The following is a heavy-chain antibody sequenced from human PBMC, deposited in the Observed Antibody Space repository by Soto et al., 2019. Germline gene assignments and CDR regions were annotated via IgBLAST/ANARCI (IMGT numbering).Heavy chain of an antibody. CDR1: GFSFTSYG. CDR3: SKGPLGSSHYYSGLDV. D-gene: IGHD2-15*01. Sequence: QVQLVESGGGVVQPGRSLRLSCAASGFSFTSYGIHWVRQAPGKGLEWVALISYDGTTTYYADSVKGRFTLSKDNSKKKVYLQMNDLRGEDTAVYFCSKGPLGSSHYYSGLDVWGQGTTVSVSS. J-gene: IGHJ6*02. V-gene: IGHV3-30*18. CDR2: ISYDGTTT.